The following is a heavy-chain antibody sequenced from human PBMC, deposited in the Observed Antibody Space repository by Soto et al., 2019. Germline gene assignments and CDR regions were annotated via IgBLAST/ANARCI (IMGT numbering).Heavy chain of an antibody. CDR3: ARASVPGSGNSPVDN. Sequence: EVQVVESGGGLVQPGGSLRLSCAASGFTLSSYWMYWVRQAPGKGLVWVSRINTDGSSTTYADSVKGRFTFSRDNAENTLYLQMNSLRAEDTAVYYCARASVPGSGNSPVDNWGQGTLVTVSS. CDR1: GFTLSSYW. D-gene: IGHD3-10*01. CDR2: INTDGSST. V-gene: IGHV3-74*01. J-gene: IGHJ4*02.